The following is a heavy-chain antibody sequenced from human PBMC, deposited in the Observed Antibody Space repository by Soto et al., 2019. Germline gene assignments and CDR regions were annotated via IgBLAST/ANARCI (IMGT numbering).Heavy chain of an antibody. CDR1: GFSLSTSGVG. V-gene: IGHV2-5*02. CDR3: AYLPCSGGSCYWSSFSGMEV. Sequence: QITLKESGPTLVKPTQTLTLTCTFSGFSLSTSGVGVAWIRQPPGKALEWLALIYWDDDKRYRPSLESRLTITKDTSKNQLVLTLTNMDSVDTATYYCAYLPCSGGSCYWSSFSGMEVWGQGTRVTVSS. CDR2: IYWDDDK. J-gene: IGHJ6*02. D-gene: IGHD2-15*01.